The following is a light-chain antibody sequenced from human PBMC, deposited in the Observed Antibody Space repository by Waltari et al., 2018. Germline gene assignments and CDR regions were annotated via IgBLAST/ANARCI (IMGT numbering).Light chain of an antibody. CDR2: SNN. V-gene: IGLV1-44*01. J-gene: IGLJ3*02. Sequence: QSVLTQPPSASGTPGQRVTISCSGSRSNIGSNTVTWYQQLPGTAPKLLIYSNNQRPSGVPDRFSGSKSGTSASLAISGLQSEDEADYYCAAWDDSLNGFWVFGGGTKLTVL. CDR1: RSNIGSNT. CDR3: AAWDDSLNGFWV.